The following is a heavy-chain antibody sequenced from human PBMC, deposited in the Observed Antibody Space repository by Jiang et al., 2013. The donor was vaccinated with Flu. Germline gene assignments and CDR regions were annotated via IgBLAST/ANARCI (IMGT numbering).Heavy chain of an antibody. CDR2: AHTRGTS. J-gene: IGHJ2*01. D-gene: IGHD1-20*01. CDR3: ARGPPNWNDWYFDI. CDR1: GDSVSGGSYY. V-gene: IGHV4-61*02. Sequence: GPGLVKPSQTLSLTCTVSGDSVSGGSYYWGWIRQSAEKGLEWIGRAHTRGTSTYTPSLKYRATISVDMTKRQLSLRLTSVTAADTAVYYCARGPPNWNDWYFDIWGRGTLVTVSS.